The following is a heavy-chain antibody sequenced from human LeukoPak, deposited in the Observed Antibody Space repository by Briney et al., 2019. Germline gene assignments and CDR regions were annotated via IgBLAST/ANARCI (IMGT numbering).Heavy chain of an antibody. Sequence: SVKVSCKASGGTFSSYAISWVRQAPGQGLEWMGGIIPIFGTANYAQKFQGRVTVTTDESTSTAYMELSSLRSDDTAVYYCARRSRIVGATSYYYYYMDVWGKGTTVTVSS. CDR2: IIPIFGTA. CDR1: GGTFSSYA. D-gene: IGHD1-26*01. V-gene: IGHV1-69*05. CDR3: ARRSRIVGATSYYYYYMDV. J-gene: IGHJ6*03.